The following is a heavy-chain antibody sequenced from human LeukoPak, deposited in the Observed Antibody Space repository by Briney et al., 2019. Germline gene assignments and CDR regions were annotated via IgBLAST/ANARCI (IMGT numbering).Heavy chain of an antibody. Sequence: GASVKVSCKASGYTFTGYYMHWVRHAPGQGLEWMGWINPNSGGTKYAQKFQGRVTMTRDTSISTAYMELSRLRSDDTAVYYCARGLGGYGGNRVISYWGQGTLVTVSS. CDR1: GYTFTGYY. CDR2: INPNSGGT. D-gene: IGHD4-23*01. J-gene: IGHJ4*02. V-gene: IGHV1-2*02. CDR3: ARGLGGYGGNRVISY.